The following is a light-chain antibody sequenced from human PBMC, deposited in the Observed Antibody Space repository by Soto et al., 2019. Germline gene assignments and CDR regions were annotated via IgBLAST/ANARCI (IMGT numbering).Light chain of an antibody. Sequence: QSVLTQPASVSGSPGQSITISCTGTSSDIGGYNYVSWYQHHPGKAPKLMIYEVSNRPSGVSNRFSGSKSGNTASLTVSGLQAEDEGDYYCSSYTSSNAVVFGGGTKLTVL. V-gene: IGLV2-14*01. CDR3: SSYTSSNAVV. J-gene: IGLJ2*01. CDR2: EVS. CDR1: SSDIGGYNY.